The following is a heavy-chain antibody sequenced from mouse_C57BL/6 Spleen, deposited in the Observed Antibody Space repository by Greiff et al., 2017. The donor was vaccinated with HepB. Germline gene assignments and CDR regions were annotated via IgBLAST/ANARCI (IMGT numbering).Heavy chain of an antibody. J-gene: IGHJ1*03. CDR1: GYTFTSYW. CDR2: IYPGNSDT. V-gene: IGHV1-5*01. Sequence: VQLQQSGTVLARPGASVKMSCKTSGYTFTSYWMHWVKQRPGQGLEWIGAIYPGNSDTSYNQKFKGKAKLTAVTSASTAYMELSSLTNEDSAVYYCTRRITTVAHWYFDVWGTGTTVTVSS. CDR3: TRRITTVAHWYFDV. D-gene: IGHD1-1*01.